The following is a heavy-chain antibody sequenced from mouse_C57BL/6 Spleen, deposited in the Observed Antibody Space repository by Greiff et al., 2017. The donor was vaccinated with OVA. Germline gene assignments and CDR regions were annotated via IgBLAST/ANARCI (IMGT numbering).Heavy chain of an antibody. J-gene: IGHJ4*01. V-gene: IGHV1-52*01. CDR2: IDPSDSET. Sequence: QVQLQQPGAELVRPGSSVKLSCKASGYTFTSYWMHWVKQRPIQGLEWIGNIDPSDSETHYNQKFKDKATLTVDKSSSTAYMQLSSLTSEDSEVYYCARYSNYFYAMDYWGQGTSVTVSS. CDR3: ARYSNYFYAMDY. D-gene: IGHD2-5*01. CDR1: GYTFTSYW.